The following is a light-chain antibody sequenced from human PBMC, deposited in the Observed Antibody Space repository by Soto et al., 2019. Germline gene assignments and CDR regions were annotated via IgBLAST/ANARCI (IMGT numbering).Light chain of an antibody. CDR1: QSVSNN. Sequence: RVMPPSPTTLSVAPGERATLSCRASQSVSNNLAWYQQKPGQAPRLLIYGASTRATGIPARFSGSGSGTEFTLTISSLQSEDFAVYYCQQYNNWPWTFGQGTKVDI. V-gene: IGKV3-15*01. CDR3: QQYNNWPWT. J-gene: IGKJ1*01. CDR2: GAS.